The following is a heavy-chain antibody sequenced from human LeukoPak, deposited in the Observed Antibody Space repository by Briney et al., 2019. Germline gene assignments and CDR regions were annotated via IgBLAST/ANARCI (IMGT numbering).Heavy chain of an antibody. CDR2: INPNSGGT. Sequence: ASVKVSCKASGYTFTDYYMHWVRQAPGQGLEWMGWINPNSGGTNYAQKFQGRVTMTRDTSISTAYMELSSLRSDDTAVYFCAKDGKRATPFDYWGQGTLVTVPS. CDR3: AKDGKRATPFDY. V-gene: IGHV1-2*02. D-gene: IGHD1-26*01. CDR1: GYTFTDYY. J-gene: IGHJ4*02.